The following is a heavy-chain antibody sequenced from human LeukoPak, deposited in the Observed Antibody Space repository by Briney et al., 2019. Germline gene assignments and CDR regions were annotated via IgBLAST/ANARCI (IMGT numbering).Heavy chain of an antibody. D-gene: IGHD3-10*02. CDR3: ARADLFGDFDY. J-gene: IGHJ4*02. Sequence: GGSLRLSCAASGFTFHDYSMHWVRQAPGRGLEWVSLISWDGYSTHYADSVKGRFTISRDNSKNTLYLQMNSLRAEDTAVYYCARADLFGDFDYWGQGTLVTVSS. CDR2: ISWDGYST. CDR1: GFTFHDYS. V-gene: IGHV3-43*01.